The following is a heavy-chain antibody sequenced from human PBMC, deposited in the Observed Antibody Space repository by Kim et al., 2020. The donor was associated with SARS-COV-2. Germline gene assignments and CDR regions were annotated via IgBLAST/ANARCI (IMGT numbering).Heavy chain of an antibody. J-gene: IGHJ5*02. V-gene: IGHV3-73*01. Sequence: VRQASGKGLEWIGRIRSKAKSYATEYVASLKGRFTISRDDSKNTAYLQVNSLKIEDTALYYCSRNLSSWGQGTLVTVAS. D-gene: IGHD3-16*02. CDR2: IRSKAKSYAT. CDR3: SRNLSS.